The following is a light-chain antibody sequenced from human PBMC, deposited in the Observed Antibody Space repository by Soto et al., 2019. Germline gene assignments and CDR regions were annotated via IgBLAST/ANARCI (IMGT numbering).Light chain of an antibody. Sequence: QSALTQPASVSGSPGQSITISCTGTSSDVGSYNLVSWYQQHPGKVPKLMIYEGNKRPSGVSNRFSGSKSGDTASLTISGLQAEDEADYYCSSHTLSSALQVFGTGTKLTVL. CDR3: SSHTLSSALQV. J-gene: IGLJ1*01. CDR1: SSDVGSYNL. V-gene: IGLV2-14*02. CDR2: EGN.